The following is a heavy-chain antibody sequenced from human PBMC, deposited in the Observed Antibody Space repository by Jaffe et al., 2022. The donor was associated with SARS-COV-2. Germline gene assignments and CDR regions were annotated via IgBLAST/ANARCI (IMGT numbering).Heavy chain of an antibody. D-gene: IGHD1-7*01. J-gene: IGHJ4*02. CDR3: AKSLTGTTFRSGYCFDY. CDR1: GFTFSSYA. Sequence: EVQLLESGGGLVQPGGSLRLSCAVSGFTFSSYAMSWVRQAPGKGLEWVSAISGGGGSTYYADSVKGRFTISRDNSKNTLSLQMNSLRAEDTAVYYCAKSLTGTTFRSGYCFDYWGQGTLVTVSS. V-gene: IGHV3-23*01. CDR2: ISGGGGST.